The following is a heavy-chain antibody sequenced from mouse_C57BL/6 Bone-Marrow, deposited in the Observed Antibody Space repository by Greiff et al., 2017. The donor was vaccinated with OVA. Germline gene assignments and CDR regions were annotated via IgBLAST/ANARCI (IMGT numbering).Heavy chain of an antibody. CDR2: IRSKSNNYAT. D-gene: IGHD2-3*01. J-gene: IGHJ1*03. Sequence: EVKLVESGGGLVQPKGSLKLSCAASGFSFNTYAMNWVRQAPGKGLEWVARIRSKSNNYATYYADSVKDRFTISRDDSESMLYLQMNNLKTEDTAMYYCVRPDGYHWYFDVWGTGTTVTVSS. CDR1: GFSFNTYA. CDR3: VRPDGYHWYFDV. V-gene: IGHV10-1*01.